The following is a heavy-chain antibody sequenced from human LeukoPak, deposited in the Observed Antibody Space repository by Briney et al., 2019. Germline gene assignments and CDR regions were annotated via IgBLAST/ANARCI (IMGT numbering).Heavy chain of an antibody. V-gene: IGHV1-69*13. D-gene: IGHD5-24*01. Sequence: GASVKDSCKDSGGTLSRFSISRVRQAPGPGLEYMGGIIPSFGTANYAQKFQGRVTITADESTSASYMELSSLTSEDTAVYYCAKEGVATIRNDAFDIWGQGTMVTVSS. CDR3: AKEGVATIRNDAFDI. J-gene: IGHJ3*02. CDR1: GGTLSRFS. CDR2: IIPSFGTA.